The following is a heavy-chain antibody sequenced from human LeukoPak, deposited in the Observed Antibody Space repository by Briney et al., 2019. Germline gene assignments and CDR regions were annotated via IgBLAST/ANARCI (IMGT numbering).Heavy chain of an antibody. CDR2: SSSSSTYI. CDR3: AKTSGWNYYYYYMDV. J-gene: IGHJ6*03. Sequence: GGSLRLACAASGFTFSNYGMNWVRQAPGKGLEWSSSSSSSSTYIYYADSVKGRFTISRDNAKNSLYLQMNSLRAEDTAVYYCAKTSGWNYYYYYMDVWGKGTTVIASS. CDR1: GFTFSNYG. V-gene: IGHV3-21*01. D-gene: IGHD6-19*01.